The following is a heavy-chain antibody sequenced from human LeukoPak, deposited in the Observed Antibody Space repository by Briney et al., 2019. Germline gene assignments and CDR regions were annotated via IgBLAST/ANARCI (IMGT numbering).Heavy chain of an antibody. V-gene: IGHV1-46*01. CDR3: AREGEVIVTDNLFY. D-gene: IGHD2-21*01. Sequence: GASVKVSCKASGYTFTSYYMHWVRQAPGQGLEWMGIINPSGGSTTYAQMFQGRVTMTRDTSTRTAYMELSSLRSEDTAAYYCAREGEVIVTDNLFYWGQGTLVTVSS. CDR2: INPSGGST. CDR1: GYTFTSYY. J-gene: IGHJ4*02.